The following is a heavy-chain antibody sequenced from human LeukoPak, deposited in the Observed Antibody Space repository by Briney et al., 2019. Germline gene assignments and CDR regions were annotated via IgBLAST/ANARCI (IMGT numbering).Heavy chain of an antibody. J-gene: IGHJ5*02. Sequence: SETLSLTCAVSGDSISSGGYSWSWIRQPPGKGLEWIGYIYHSGSTYYNPSLMSRVTISIDRSKNQFSLKLSSVTAADTAVYYCARAAQDYYDRLNWFDPWGQRTLVTVSS. CDR3: ARAAQDYYDRLNWFDP. CDR1: GDSISSGGYS. D-gene: IGHD3-22*01. CDR2: IYHSGST. V-gene: IGHV4-30-2*01.